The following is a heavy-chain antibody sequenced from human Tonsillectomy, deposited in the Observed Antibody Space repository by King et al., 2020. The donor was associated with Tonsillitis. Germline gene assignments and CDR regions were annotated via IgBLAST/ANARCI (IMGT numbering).Heavy chain of an antibody. Sequence: VQLVESGGGLVQPGGSLRLSCAASGFTFSNYAMSWVRQAPGKGLKWVSAISGSGGSTYYADSVKGRFTISRHNCKNTLYLQMNSLRAEDTAVYYCGKGNGYNTDDAFDIWGQGTMITVSS. CDR3: GKGNGYNTDDAFDI. D-gene: IGHD5-24*01. CDR1: GFTFSNYA. J-gene: IGHJ3*02. CDR2: ISGSGGST. V-gene: IGHV3-23*04.